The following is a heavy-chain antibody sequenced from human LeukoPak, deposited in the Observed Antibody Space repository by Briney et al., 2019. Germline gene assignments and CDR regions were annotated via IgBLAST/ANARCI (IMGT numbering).Heavy chain of an antibody. CDR2: ISAYNGNT. Sequence: ASVKVSCKASGYTFTSYGISWVRQAPGQGLEWMGWISAYNGNTNYAQKLQGRVTMTTDTSTSTAYMELRSLRSDDTAVYYCARAEYGSGSYYSVYWGQGTLVTVSS. D-gene: IGHD3-10*01. CDR3: ARAEYGSGSYYSVY. J-gene: IGHJ4*02. CDR1: GYTFTSYG. V-gene: IGHV1-18*01.